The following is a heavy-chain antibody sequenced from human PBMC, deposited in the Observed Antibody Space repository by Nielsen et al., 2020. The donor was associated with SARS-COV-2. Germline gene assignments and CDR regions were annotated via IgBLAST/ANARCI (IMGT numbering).Heavy chain of an antibody. CDR1: GYTFTGYY. Sequence: ASVNVSCKASGYTFTGYYMHWVRQAPGQGLEWMGWINPNSGGTNYAQKFQGRVTMTRDTSISTAYMELSRLRSDDTAVYYCARTGIAVAGIDFDYWGQGTLVTVSS. D-gene: IGHD6-19*01. CDR2: INPNSGGT. J-gene: IGHJ4*02. V-gene: IGHV1-2*02. CDR3: ARTGIAVAGIDFDY.